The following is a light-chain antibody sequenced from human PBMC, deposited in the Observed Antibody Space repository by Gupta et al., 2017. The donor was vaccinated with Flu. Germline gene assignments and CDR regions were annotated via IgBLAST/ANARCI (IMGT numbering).Light chain of an antibody. CDR3: QQYDSSPRT. J-gene: IGKJ1*01. Sequence: ERATLFCRASQSIASNYLAWYQQKPGQAPRLLIWGISSRATGIPDRFSGSGYGTDFTLSISRLEPEDFAVYYCQQYDSSPRTFGQGTKVEIK. CDR1: QSIASNY. CDR2: GIS. V-gene: IGKV3-20*01.